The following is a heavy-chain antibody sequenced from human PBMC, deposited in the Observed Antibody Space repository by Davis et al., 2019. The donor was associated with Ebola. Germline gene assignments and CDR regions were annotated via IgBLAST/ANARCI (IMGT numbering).Heavy chain of an antibody. Sequence: PGGSLRLSCAASGFTFSSYWMHWVRQAPGKGLVWVSRTNNDGTSTSYADSVKGRFTISRDNAKNTLYLQMNSLRAEDTATYYCARDVGYSNGWPDYYYYGLDVWGQGTTVTVSS. CDR3: ARDVGYSNGWPDYYYYGLDV. D-gene: IGHD6-19*01. V-gene: IGHV3-74*01. J-gene: IGHJ6*02. CDR2: TNNDGTST. CDR1: GFTFSSYW.